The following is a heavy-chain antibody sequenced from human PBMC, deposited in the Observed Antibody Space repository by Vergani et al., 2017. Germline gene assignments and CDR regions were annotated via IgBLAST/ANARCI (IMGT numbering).Heavy chain of an antibody. Sequence: QVQLQESGPGLVKPSETLSLTCAVSGFSIDNGYYWDWIRQPPGKGLEWIGSIYRTGRTHFNPSLKSRVPISVDTSNNHFSLRLNSLTAAYTAVYYCARRSGIVYDIFSGPQYFFDFWGQGTLVTVSS. CDR3: ARRSGIVYDIFSGPQYFFDF. CDR2: IYRTGRT. D-gene: IGHD3-9*01. V-gene: IGHV4-38-2*01. J-gene: IGHJ4*02. CDR1: GFSIDNGYY.